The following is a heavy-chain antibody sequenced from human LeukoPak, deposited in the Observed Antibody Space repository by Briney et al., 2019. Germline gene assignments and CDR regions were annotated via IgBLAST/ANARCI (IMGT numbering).Heavy chain of an antibody. D-gene: IGHD2-15*01. Sequence: SETLSLTCTVSGDSIGGSIAYWGWIRQPPGKGLEWIGGVHYSGSTYYSLSLKSRATISVDTSKKQFSLKLSFVTAADTAVYYCARRCSGNTCHSAGVVYWGQGTLVTVSS. CDR3: ARRCSGNTCHSAGVVY. CDR2: VHYSGST. J-gene: IGHJ4*02. V-gene: IGHV4-39*01. CDR1: GDSIGGSIAY.